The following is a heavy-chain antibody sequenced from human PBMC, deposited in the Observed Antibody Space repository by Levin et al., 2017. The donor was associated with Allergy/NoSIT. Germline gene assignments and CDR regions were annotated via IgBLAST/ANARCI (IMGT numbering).Heavy chain of an antibody. CDR2: ISYDGSKE. D-gene: IGHD3-10*01. Sequence: PGESLKISCAASGFPFSSYAMHWVRHAPGKGLEWVALISYDGSKEYYADSVKGRFIISRDHSKYTVYLQMNSLRADDTAVYYCARDRIRYLQLWFSFDYWGQGTLVTVSS. J-gene: IGHJ4*02. CDR1: GFPFSSYA. V-gene: IGHV3-30*04. CDR3: ARDRIRYLQLWFSFDY.